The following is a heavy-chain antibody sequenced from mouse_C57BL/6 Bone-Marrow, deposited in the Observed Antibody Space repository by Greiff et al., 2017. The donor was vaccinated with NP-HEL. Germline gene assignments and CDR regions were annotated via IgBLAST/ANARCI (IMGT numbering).Heavy chain of an antibody. CDR1: GISITTGNYR. CDR2: IYYSGTI. J-gene: IGHJ1*03. Sequence: DVKLQESGPGLVKPSQTVFLTCTVTGISITTGNYRWSWIRQFPGNKLEWIGYIYYSGTITYNPSLTSRTTITRDTPKNQFFLEMNSLTAEDTATYYCARDGIYYYGSSYGSYWYFDVWGTGTTVTVSS. CDR3: ARDGIYYYGSSYGSYWYFDV. D-gene: IGHD1-1*01. V-gene: IGHV3-5*01.